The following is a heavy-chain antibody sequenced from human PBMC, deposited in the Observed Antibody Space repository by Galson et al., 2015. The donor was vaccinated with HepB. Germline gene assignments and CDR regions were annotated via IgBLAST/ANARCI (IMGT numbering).Heavy chain of an antibody. D-gene: IGHD5-12*01. CDR1: GGTFSSYA. CDR3: ARDSGYDSLYYYYYGMDV. J-gene: IGHJ6*02. Sequence: KVSCKASGGTFSSYAISWVRQAPGQGLEWMGGIIPIFGTANYAQKFQGRVTITADKSTSTAYMELSSLRSEDTAVYYCARDSGYDSLYYYYYGMDVWGQGTTVTVS. V-gene: IGHV1-69*06. CDR2: IIPIFGTA.